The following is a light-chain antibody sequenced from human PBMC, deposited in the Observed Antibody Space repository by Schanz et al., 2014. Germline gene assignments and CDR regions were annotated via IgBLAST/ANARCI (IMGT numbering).Light chain of an antibody. CDR3: QQRSNWPLT. CDR2: GAF. Sequence: EIVMTQSPATLSVSPGERATLSCRASQSVSSNLAWYQQKPGQAPRLLISGAFTRATGIPARFSGSGSGTEFTLTISSLEPEDFAVYYCQQRSNWPLTFGPGTKVDIK. V-gene: IGKV3-15*01. J-gene: IGKJ3*01. CDR1: QSVSSN.